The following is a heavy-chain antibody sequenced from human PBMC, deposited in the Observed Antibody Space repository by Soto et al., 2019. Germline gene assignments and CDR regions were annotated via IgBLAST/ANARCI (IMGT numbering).Heavy chain of an antibody. CDR2: ISYDGSNK. J-gene: IGHJ4*02. V-gene: IGHV3-30-3*01. CDR3: ARDRRITMVRGASFPDY. Sequence: QVQLVESGGGVVQPGRSLRLSCAASGFTFSSYAMHWVRQAPGKGLEWVAVISYDGSNKYYADSVKGRFTISRDNSKNTRYLQMNSLRAEDTAVYYCARDRRITMVRGASFPDYWGQGTLVTVSS. CDR1: GFTFSSYA. D-gene: IGHD3-10*01.